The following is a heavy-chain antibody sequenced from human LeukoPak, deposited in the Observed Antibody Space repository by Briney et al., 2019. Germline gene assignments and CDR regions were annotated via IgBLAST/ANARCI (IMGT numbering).Heavy chain of an antibody. CDR3: AKSWGLTGYLDY. CDR1: GSTFSSYG. V-gene: IGHV3-30*18. Sequence: PGRSLRLSCAAPGSTFSSYGMHWVRQAPGKGLEWVAVISYDGSNKYYADSVKGRFTISRDNSKNTLYLQMNSLRAEDTAVYYCAKSWGLTGYLDYWGQGTLVTVSS. CDR2: ISYDGSNK. D-gene: IGHD3-9*01. J-gene: IGHJ4*02.